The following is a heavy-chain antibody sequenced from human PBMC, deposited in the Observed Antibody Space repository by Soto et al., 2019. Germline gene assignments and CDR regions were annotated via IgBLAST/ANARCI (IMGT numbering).Heavy chain of an antibody. Sequence: QVQLVQSGAEVKKPGASVKVSCRASGYTFTNFFIHWVRQAPGQGLEWMGWINPNHGSTKFSQHFQGRVTMTRDTSAITAYMELSNLNSDDTAVYYCARDHSSGLHAFDNWGQGTVVTVSS. J-gene: IGHJ4*02. V-gene: IGHV1-2*02. CDR3: ARDHSSGLHAFDN. CDR1: GYTFTNFF. CDR2: INPNHGST. D-gene: IGHD6-19*01.